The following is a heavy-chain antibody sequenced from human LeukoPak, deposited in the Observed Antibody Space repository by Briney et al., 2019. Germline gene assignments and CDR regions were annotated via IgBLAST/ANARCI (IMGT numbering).Heavy chain of an antibody. J-gene: IGHJ6*02. CDR3: AREGGVRGMDV. Sequence: GGSLRLSCAASGFTFSSYSMNWVRQAPGKGLEWVSAISSSSSYIYYADSVKGRFTISRDNAKNSLYLQMNSLRAEDTAVYYCAREGGVRGMDVWGQGTTVTVSS. V-gene: IGHV3-21*01. D-gene: IGHD3-10*01. CDR2: ISSSSSYI. CDR1: GFTFSSYS.